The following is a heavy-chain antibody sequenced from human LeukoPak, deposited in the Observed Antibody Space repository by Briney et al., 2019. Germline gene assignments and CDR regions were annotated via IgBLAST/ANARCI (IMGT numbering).Heavy chain of an antibody. CDR2: IGTGGNT. V-gene: IGHV3-13*04. CDR3: VRGGEIGFDS. D-gene: IGHD3-16*01. J-gene: IGHJ5*01. CDR1: GFTFSRYD. Sequence: PGGSLRLSCAASGFTFSRYDMPWVRQATGKGLEWISSIGTGGNTYYIGSVKGRFTISRENAKSSLYLQMNSLRAGDTAVYYCVRGGEIGFDSWGQGTLVTVSS.